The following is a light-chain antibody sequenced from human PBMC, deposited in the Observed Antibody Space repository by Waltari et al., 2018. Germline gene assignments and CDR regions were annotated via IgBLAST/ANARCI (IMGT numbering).Light chain of an antibody. J-gene: IGKJ1*01. CDR2: DAS. V-gene: IGKV3-11*01. Sequence: EIVLTQSPATLSLSPGVRATLSCRASQSISTALAWYQQKPGQAPRLLIHDASSRATGIPARFSGSGSGTDFTLAISSLEPEDFAVYYCQQRSRWPRTFGQGTKVEIK. CDR1: QSISTA. CDR3: QQRSRWPRT.